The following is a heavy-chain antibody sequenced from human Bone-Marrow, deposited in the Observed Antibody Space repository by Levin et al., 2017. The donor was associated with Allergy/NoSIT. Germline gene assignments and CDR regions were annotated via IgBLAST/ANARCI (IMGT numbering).Heavy chain of an antibody. J-gene: IGHJ3*02. V-gene: IGHV3-13*01. CDR1: GFTFRTHD. D-gene: IGHD5-18*01. Sequence: GGSLRLSCAASGFTFRTHDMHWVRQGTGKGLEWVSTIGTAGDTYYPDSVRGRFTISRENAKHSLYLQMNGLSAGDTAVYYCARYNYDYNALDIWGQGTMVTVSS. CDR2: IGTAGDT. CDR3: ARYNYDYNALDI.